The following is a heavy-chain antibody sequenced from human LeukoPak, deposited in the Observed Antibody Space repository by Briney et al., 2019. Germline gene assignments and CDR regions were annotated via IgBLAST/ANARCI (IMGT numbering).Heavy chain of an antibody. V-gene: IGHV4-30-4*01. D-gene: IGHD3-10*01. CDR3: AREPRLLLWFGTPEHWFDP. CDR2: IYYSGST. CDR1: GGSISSGDYY. Sequence: PSETLSLTCTVSGGSISSGDYYWSWIRQPPGKGLEWIGYIYYSGSTYYNPSLKSRVTISVDTSKNQFSLKLSSVTAADTAVYYCAREPRLLLWFGTPEHWFDPWGQGTLATVSS. J-gene: IGHJ5*02.